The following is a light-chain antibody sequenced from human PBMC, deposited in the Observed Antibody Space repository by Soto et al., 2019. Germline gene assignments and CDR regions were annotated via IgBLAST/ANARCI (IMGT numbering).Light chain of an antibody. CDR1: SSDVGRYNL. CDR2: EVS. J-gene: IGLJ2*01. CDR3: CSYAGSSSVV. Sequence: QSVLTQPASVSGSPGQSITISCTGTSSDVGRYNLVSWYQQYPGKAPEVIIYEVSKRPSGVSNRFSGSKSGNTASLTISGLQAEDEADYYCCSYAGSSSVVFGGGTKLTVL. V-gene: IGLV2-23*02.